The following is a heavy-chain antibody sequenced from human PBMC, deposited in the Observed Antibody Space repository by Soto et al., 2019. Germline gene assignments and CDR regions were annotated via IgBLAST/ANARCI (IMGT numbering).Heavy chain of an antibody. CDR1: GFSLSTSRGG. CDR3: AHSPQEGIAVGKYFQH. Sequence: QITLKESGPTLVKPTQTLTLTCTFSGFSLSTSRGGVGWVRQPPGKALEWLTFIYWDGDKRYSPSLKRRPTLTKHTSKNHVVLTPTNMDPVDTATYFRAHSPQEGIAVGKYFQHWGQGTRVTVSS. D-gene: IGHD6-19*01. CDR2: IYWDGDK. V-gene: IGHV2-5*02. J-gene: IGHJ1*01.